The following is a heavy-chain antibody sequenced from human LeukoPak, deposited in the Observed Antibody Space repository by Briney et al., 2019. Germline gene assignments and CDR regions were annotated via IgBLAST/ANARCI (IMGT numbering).Heavy chain of an antibody. Sequence: GGSLRLSCAASGFSFSTYAMHWVRQGPGKGLEYISSISSNGGSTYYADSVKGRFTISRDNSKNTLFLQMGSLRAEDMAVYYCTRSNNIVGATYFDYWGLGTLVTASS. V-gene: IGHV3-64*02. J-gene: IGHJ4*02. CDR2: ISSNGGST. CDR1: GFSFSTYA. D-gene: IGHD1-26*01. CDR3: TRSNNIVGATYFDY.